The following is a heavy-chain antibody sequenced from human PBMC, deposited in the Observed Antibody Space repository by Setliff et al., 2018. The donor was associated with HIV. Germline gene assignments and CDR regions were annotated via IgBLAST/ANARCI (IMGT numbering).Heavy chain of an antibody. J-gene: IGHJ5*01. CDR2: TRNKANSYTT. D-gene: IGHD6-19*01. CDR3: ASEAGASSGWFGY. V-gene: IGHV3-72*01. CDR1: GFTLSDQY. Sequence: PGGSLRLSCAASGFTLSDQYMDWVRQAPGKGLEWVGRTRNKANSYTTEYAASVKGRISISRDDSKNSLYLQMNSLRAEDTAVYYCASEAGASSGWFGYWGQGTLVTVSS.